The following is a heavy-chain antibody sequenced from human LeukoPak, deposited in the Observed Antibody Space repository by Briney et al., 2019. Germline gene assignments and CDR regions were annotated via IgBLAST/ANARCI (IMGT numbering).Heavy chain of an antibody. CDR3: ARDANPGYSSSWYQGY. V-gene: IGHV3-53*01. D-gene: IGHD6-13*01. Sequence: GGSLRLSCAASGFTVSSNYMSWVRQAPGKGLEWVSVIYSGGSTYYADSVKGRFTISIDNSKNTLYLQMNSLRAEDTAVYYCARDANPGYSSSWYQGYWGQGTLVTVSS. CDR2: IYSGGST. J-gene: IGHJ4*02. CDR1: GFTVSSNY.